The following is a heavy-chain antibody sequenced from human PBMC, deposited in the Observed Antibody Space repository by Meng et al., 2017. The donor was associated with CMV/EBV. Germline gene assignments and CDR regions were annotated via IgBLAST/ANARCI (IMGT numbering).Heavy chain of an antibody. D-gene: IGHD2-8*02. V-gene: IGHV4-59*01. CDR2: IYYSGST. Sequence: SETLSLTCTVSGGSISSYYWSWIRQPPGKGLEWIGYIYYSGSTNYNPSLKSRVTISVDTSKNQFSLKLSSVTAADTAVYYCARRTVIDAFDIWGQGTMVTVSS. J-gene: IGHJ3*02. CDR3: ARRTVIDAFDI. CDR1: GGSISSYY.